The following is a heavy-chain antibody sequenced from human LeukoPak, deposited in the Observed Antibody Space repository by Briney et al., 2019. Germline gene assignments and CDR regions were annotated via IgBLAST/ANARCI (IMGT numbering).Heavy chain of an antibody. D-gene: IGHD1-1*01. CDR1: GFSFSTYS. V-gene: IGHV3-48*04. J-gene: IGHJ4*02. CDR2: IVGSSSNI. Sequence: GGSLRLSCTASGFSFSTYSMNWVRQALGKGLEWVSYIVGSSSNIYYADSVKGRFTISRDNAKNSLYLQMDSLRAEDTAVYYCATDSPETAAFDYWGQGTLVTVSS. CDR3: ATDSPETAAFDY.